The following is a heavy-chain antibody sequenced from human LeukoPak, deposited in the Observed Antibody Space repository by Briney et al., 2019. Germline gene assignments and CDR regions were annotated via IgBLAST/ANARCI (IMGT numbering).Heavy chain of an antibody. V-gene: IGHV4-34*01. D-gene: IGHD3-22*01. CDR3: ARDQRGYDSSGYWDYYFDY. CDR1: GGSFSGYY. CDR2: INHSGST. Sequence: SETLSLTCAVYGGSFSGYYGSWIRQPPGKGLEWIGEINHSGSTNYNPSLKSRVTISVDTSKNQFSLKLSSVTAADTAVYYCARDQRGYDSSGYWDYYFDYWGQGTLVTVSS. J-gene: IGHJ4*02.